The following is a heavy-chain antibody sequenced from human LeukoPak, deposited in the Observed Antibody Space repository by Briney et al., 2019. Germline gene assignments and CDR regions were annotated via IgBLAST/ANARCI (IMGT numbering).Heavy chain of an antibody. CDR2: INRRGHT. D-gene: IGHD3-16*01. J-gene: IGHJ3*02. CDR3: SRGGSPEAFDI. CDR1: GFTFDRFT. V-gene: IGHV3-43*01. Sequence: PGGSLRLSCAASGFTFDRFTIHWVRQTPGKGLEWVSLINRRGHTFYADSVKGRFTISRENAKNSLFLQMNSLRDGDTAVYYCSRGGSPEAFDIWGRGTMVTVSS.